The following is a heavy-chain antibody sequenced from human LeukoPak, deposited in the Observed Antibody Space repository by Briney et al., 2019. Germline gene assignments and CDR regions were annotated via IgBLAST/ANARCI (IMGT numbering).Heavy chain of an antibody. D-gene: IGHD1-1*01. Sequence: GGSLRLSCTASGFTFSDYTMNWVRQAPGKGLEWLASISGSGKYIYSADSMKGRFTISRDNAKNSLNLQMSSLRAEDTAIYYCVSGTLGTTGFNYWAQGTLVTVSS. CDR3: VSGTLGTTGFNY. CDR1: GFTFSDYT. V-gene: IGHV3-21*01. CDR2: ISGSGKYI. J-gene: IGHJ4*02.